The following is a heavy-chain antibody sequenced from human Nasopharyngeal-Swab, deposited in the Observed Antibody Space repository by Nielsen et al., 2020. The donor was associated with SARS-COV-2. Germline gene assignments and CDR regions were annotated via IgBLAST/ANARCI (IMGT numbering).Heavy chain of an antibody. J-gene: IGHJ6*02. Sequence: GGSLRLSCAASGFTFNNYNMNWVRQAPGKGLEWVSAISSSRSNIDYADSVKGRFTISRDNAKNSLYLQMNSLRAEDTAVYYCARDGLDYDFWSAYFMDVWGQGTTVTVSS. D-gene: IGHD3-3*01. CDR2: ISSSRSNI. CDR1: GFTFNNYN. V-gene: IGHV3-21*01. CDR3: ARDGLDYDFWSAYFMDV.